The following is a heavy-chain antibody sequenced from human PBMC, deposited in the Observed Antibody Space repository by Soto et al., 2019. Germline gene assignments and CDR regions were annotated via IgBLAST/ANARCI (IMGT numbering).Heavy chain of an antibody. V-gene: IGHV4-39*01. Sequence: TLSATRSVAGGTIVNRTGHRIWIRQTPGKGLEWVGRIYYSGSTYYNPARKSRGNISVDTSKNQFSLKRSTGTAADTAVEYCASHNGCNHVFDIWG. CDR3: ASHNGCNHVFDI. J-gene: IGHJ3*02. CDR1: GGTIVNRTGH. D-gene: IGHD2-15*01. CDR2: IYYSGST.